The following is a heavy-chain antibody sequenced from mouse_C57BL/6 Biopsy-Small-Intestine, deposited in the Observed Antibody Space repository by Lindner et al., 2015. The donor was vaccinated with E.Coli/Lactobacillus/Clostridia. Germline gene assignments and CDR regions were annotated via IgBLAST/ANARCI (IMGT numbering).Heavy chain of an antibody. CDR3: ASFYSNYPVAWFAY. CDR1: GYTFTSYV. CDR2: IYPGDGDT. V-gene: IGHV1-82*01. J-gene: IGHJ3*01. Sequence: VQLQESGPELVKPGASVKMSCKASGYTFTSYVMHWVKQRPGKGLEWIGRIYPGDGDTNYNGKFKGKATLTADKSSSTAYMQLSSLTSEDSAVYFCASFYSNYPVAWFAYWGQGTLVTVSA. D-gene: IGHD2-5*01.